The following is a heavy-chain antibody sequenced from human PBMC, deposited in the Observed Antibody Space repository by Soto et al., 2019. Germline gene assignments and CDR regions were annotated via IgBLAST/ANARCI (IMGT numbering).Heavy chain of an antibody. CDR1: GGSISSGGYY. CDR3: ARGSGPRSGWYGDY. CDR2: IYYSGST. Sequence: SETLSLTCTVSGGSISSGGYYWSWIRQHPGKGLEWIGYIYYSGSTYYNPSLKSRVTISVDTSKNQFSLKLSSVTAADTAVYYCARGSGPRSGWYGDYWGQGTLVTVSS. D-gene: IGHD6-19*01. J-gene: IGHJ4*02. V-gene: IGHV4-31*03.